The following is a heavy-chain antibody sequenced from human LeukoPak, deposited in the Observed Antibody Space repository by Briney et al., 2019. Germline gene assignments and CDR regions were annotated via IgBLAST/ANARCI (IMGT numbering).Heavy chain of an antibody. CDR1: GGTFSNYA. CDR2: VIPSIGIS. D-gene: IGHD6-13*01. V-gene: IGHV1-69*04. Sequence: SVKVSCKASGGTFSNYAISWVRQAPGQGLEWMGRVIPSIGISNYAQKFQDRVTITADKSTRTAYMELDSLRSEDTAIYYCASGTDSSSWLGYSNYWGQGTLVTVSS. J-gene: IGHJ4*02. CDR3: ASGTDSSSWLGYSNY.